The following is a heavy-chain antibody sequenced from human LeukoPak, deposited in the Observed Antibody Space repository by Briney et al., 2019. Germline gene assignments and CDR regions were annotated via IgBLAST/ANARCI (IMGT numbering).Heavy chain of an antibody. V-gene: IGHV4-38-2*02. CDR2: IYHSGRT. D-gene: IGHD6-19*01. Sequence: PSETLSLTCTVSGYSISSGYYWGWIRRPPGKGLEGIGSIYHSGRTYYNPSLKSRVTISLDASNKQFSQRLSSVTAAHTAVYYCARGSHPVTGTLGGYFDPWGQGTLVTVSS. J-gene: IGHJ4*02. CDR1: GYSISSGYY. CDR3: ARGSHPVTGTLGGYFDP.